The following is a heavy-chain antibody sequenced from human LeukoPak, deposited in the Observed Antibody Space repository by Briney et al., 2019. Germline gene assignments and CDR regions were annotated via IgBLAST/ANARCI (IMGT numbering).Heavy chain of an antibody. V-gene: IGHV4-39*07. CDR2: IYYSGST. D-gene: IGHD3-10*01. CDR3: ARREYYYGSGSYYSFMDV. J-gene: IGHJ6*03. Sequence: SETLSLTCTVSGGSISSSSYYWGWIRQPPGKGLEWIGSIYYSGSTYYNPSLKSRVTISVDTSKNQFSLKLSSVTAADTAVYYCARREYYYGSGSYYSFMDVWGKGTTVTISS. CDR1: GGSISSSSYY.